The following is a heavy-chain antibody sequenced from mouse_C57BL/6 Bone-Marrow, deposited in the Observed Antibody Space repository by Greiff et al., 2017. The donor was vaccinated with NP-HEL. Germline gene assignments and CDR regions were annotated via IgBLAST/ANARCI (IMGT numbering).Heavy chain of an antibody. Sequence: VQLQQSGAELVRPGSSVKMSCKTSGYTFTSYGINWVKQRPGQGLEWIGYIYLGNGYTEYNEKFKGKATLTSDTSSSTAYRQLSSLTSEDSAIYFCARRYDGDYWGQGTTLTVSA. V-gene: IGHV1-58*01. CDR2: IYLGNGYT. D-gene: IGHD2-12*01. J-gene: IGHJ2*01. CDR3: ARRYDGDY. CDR1: GYTFTSYG.